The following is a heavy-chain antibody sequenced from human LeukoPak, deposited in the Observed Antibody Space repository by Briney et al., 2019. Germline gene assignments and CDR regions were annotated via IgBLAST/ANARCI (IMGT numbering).Heavy chain of an antibody. CDR2: FDPEDGET. Sequence: ASVKVSCKVSGYTLTELSMHWVRQAPGKGLEWMGGFDPEDGETIYAQKFQGRVTMTEDTSTDTTYMELSSLRSEDTAVYYCATAVSRWRWLQYAFDYWGQGTLVTVSS. CDR3: ATAVSRWRWLQYAFDY. J-gene: IGHJ4*02. D-gene: IGHD5-24*01. CDR1: GYTLTELS. V-gene: IGHV1-24*01.